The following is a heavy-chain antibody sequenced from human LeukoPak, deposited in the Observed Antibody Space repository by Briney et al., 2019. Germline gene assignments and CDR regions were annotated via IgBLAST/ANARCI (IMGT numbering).Heavy chain of an antibody. CDR2: ISGSGGST. V-gene: IGHV3-23*01. D-gene: IGHD2-21*01. CDR3: AKTPIAGHWYFDL. J-gene: IGHJ2*01. Sequence: GRSLRLSCAASGFTFDDYAMHWVRQAPGKGLEWVSAISGSGGSTYYADSVKGRFTISRDNSKNTLYLQMNSLRAEDTAVYYCAKTPIAGHWYFDLWGRGTLVTVSS. CDR1: GFTFDDYA.